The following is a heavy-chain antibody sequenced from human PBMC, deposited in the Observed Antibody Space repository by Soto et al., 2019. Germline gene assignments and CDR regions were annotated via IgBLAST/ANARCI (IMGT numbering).Heavy chain of an antibody. J-gene: IGHJ5*01. CDR1: GLTFTGYY. D-gene: IGHD6-19*01. V-gene: IGHV1-2*02. CDR3: SSGGSVAGGLPPSGWFDP. Sequence: QVQLVQSGTEVKEPGASVKVSCKTFGLTFTGYYIHWVRQAPGQGLEWMGWINPDTGGTNYAQKFHARVTMTTDTSITTAFLGLSSLGSDDTAVYYCSSGGSVAGGLPPSGWFDPWGQGTLVIVSS. CDR2: INPDTGGT.